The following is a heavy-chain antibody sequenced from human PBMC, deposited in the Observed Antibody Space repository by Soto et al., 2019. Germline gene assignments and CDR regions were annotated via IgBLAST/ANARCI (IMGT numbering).Heavy chain of an antibody. Sequence: SETLSLTCTVSGGSISSGDYYWSWIRQPPGKGLEWIGYIYYSGSTYYNPSLKSRVTISADTSKNQFSLSLNSVTAADTAVYYCVKRSLLVAPTWGQGILVTVSS. D-gene: IGHD2-21*01. CDR1: GGSISSGDYY. V-gene: IGHV4-30-4*01. J-gene: IGHJ4*02. CDR3: VKRSLLVAPT. CDR2: IYYSGST.